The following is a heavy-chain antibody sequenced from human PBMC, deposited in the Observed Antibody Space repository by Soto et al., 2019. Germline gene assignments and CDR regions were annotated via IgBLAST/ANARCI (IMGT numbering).Heavy chain of an antibody. CDR1: GGSISSGGYY. CDR3: ARVGGITCFDP. J-gene: IGHJ5*02. CDR2: IYYSGNT. V-gene: IGHV4-31*03. D-gene: IGHD3-16*01. Sequence: QVQLQESGPGLVKPSQTLSLTCTVSGGSISSGGYYWSWIRQHPGKGLEWIGYIYYSGNTYYNPSLMRRVTIPLDTSKNPFSLKLSSVTAADTAVYYCARVGGITCFDPWGQGTLVTVSS.